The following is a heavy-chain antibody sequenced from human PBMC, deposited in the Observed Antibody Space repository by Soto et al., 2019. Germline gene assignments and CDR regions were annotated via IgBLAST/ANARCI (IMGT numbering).Heavy chain of an antibody. J-gene: IGHJ4*02. V-gene: IGHV4-59*01. CDR1: GGSISSYY. CDR2: IYYSGST. CDR3: AREEYYYDSSGYSKYYFDY. D-gene: IGHD3-22*01. Sequence: SETLSLTCTVSGGSISSYYWSWIRQPPGKGLEWIGYIYYSGSTNYNPSLKSRVTISVDTSKNQFSLKLSSVTAADTAVYYCAREEYYYDSSGYSKYYFDYWGQGTLVTVSS.